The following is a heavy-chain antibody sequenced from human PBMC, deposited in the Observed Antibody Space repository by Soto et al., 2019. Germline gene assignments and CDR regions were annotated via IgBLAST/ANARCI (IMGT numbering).Heavy chain of an antibody. J-gene: IGHJ4*02. CDR3: ARGGQVVVVIAALDY. V-gene: IGHV1-46*01. Sequence: QVQLMQSGAEVKKPGASVKVSCKASGDTFTDYYIHLVRQAPGQGLEWMGTVNPSGGHTTYAQHSLGRVTMARDTAPRTSYTELTSLTSDAPAIYYCARGGQVVVVIAALDYWGQGSLVTASS. D-gene: IGHD2-21*01. CDR1: GDTFTDYY. CDR2: VNPSGGHT.